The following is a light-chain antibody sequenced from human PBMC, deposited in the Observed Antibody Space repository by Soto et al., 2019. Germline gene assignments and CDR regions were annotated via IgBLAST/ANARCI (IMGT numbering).Light chain of an antibody. CDR3: AASADSLSGHVV. Sequence: QSVLTQPPSASGTPGQRVTISCSGSTSNVGTNSVIWYQQLPGLAPKLLLYNNNNRPSGVPDRYSGSKSGSSASLAISGLQAEDEDYYYCAASADSLSGHVVFGGGTQLTVL. CDR2: NNN. J-gene: IGLJ7*01. CDR1: TSNVGTNS. V-gene: IGLV1-44*01.